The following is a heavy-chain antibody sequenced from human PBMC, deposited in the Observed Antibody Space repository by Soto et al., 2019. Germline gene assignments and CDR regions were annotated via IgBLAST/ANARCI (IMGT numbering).Heavy chain of an antibody. CDR2: IYYSGST. CDR3: ARGFYGSGSYNPRLDY. D-gene: IGHD3-10*01. J-gene: IGHJ4*02. CDR1: GGSISSYY. Sequence: PSETLSLTCTFSGGSISSYYWSWIRQPPGKGLEWIGYIYYSGSTNYNPSLKSRVTISVDTSKNQFSLKLSSVTAADTAVYYCARGFYGSGSYNPRLDYWGQGTLVTVSS. V-gene: IGHV4-59*01.